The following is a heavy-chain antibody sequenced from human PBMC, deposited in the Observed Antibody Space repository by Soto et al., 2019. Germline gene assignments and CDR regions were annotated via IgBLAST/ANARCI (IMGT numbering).Heavy chain of an antibody. CDR1: GFTFRNYA. J-gene: IGHJ4*02. CDR3: AKGMYYYDSSGYRLFDY. D-gene: IGHD3-22*01. Sequence: QPGGSLRLSCAASGFTFRNYAMNWVRQAPGKGLEWVSGISVSGGSTYYADSVKGRFTVFRDNSKNTVYLQMNSLRAEDTAVYFCAKGMYYYDSSGYRLFDYWGQGTLVTVSS. V-gene: IGHV3-23*01. CDR2: ISVSGGST.